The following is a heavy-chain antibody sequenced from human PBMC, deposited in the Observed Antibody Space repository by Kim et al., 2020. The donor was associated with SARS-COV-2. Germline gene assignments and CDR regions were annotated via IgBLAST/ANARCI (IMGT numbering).Heavy chain of an antibody. CDR2: ISPSSTYT. J-gene: IGHJ6*02. V-gene: IGHV3-11*05. CDR3: ARDQEVWYNIDWIRGAPMDV. D-gene: IGHD6-19*01. CDR1: GFTLGDYY. Sequence: GGSLRLSCAASGFTLGDYYVNWIRQAPGKGLEWISYISPSSTYTNYADSVKGRFTISRDNAKNSLFLQMNSLSPEDTAVYYCARDQEVWYNIDWIRGAPMDVLGQGTTVTV.